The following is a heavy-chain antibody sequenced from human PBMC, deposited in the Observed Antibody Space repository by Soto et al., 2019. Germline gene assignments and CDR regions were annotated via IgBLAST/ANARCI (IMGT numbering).Heavy chain of an antibody. Sequence: PSESLSLTGTVSVGSISSGDYYWRWILQPPGKGLEWIGYIYYSGSTYYNPSLKSRVTISVDTSKNQFSLKLSSVTAADTAVYYCARVLMVVAATPDWFDPWGQGTLVTVSS. J-gene: IGHJ5*02. CDR1: VGSISSGDYY. CDR2: IYYSGST. V-gene: IGHV4-30-4*01. CDR3: ARVLMVVAATPDWFDP. D-gene: IGHD2-15*01.